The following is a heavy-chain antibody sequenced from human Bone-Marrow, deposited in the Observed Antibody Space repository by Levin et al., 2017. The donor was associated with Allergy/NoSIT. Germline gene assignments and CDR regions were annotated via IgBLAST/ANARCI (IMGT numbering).Heavy chain of an antibody. D-gene: IGHD2-21*02. J-gene: IGHJ6*02. CDR1: GGSISSSSYY. CDR3: ARDQCTGGDCYGNLYYYGMDV. Sequence: PSETLSLTCTVSGGSISSSSYYWGWIRQPPGTGLEWIGSIYYSGSTYYNPSLKSRVTISVDTSKNQFSLKLSSVTAADTAVYYCARDQCTGGDCYGNLYYYGMDVWGQGTTVTVSS. CDR2: IYYSGST. V-gene: IGHV4-39*07.